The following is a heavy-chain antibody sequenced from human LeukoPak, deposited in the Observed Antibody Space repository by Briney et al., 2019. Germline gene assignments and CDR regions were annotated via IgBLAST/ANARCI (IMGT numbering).Heavy chain of an antibody. V-gene: IGHV1-2*04. J-gene: IGHJ6*02. Sequence: ASVKVSCKASGYTFTGYYMHWVRQAPGQGLEWMGWINPNSGGTNYAQKFQGWVTMTRDTSISTAYMELSRLRSDDTAVYYCAREHESQLGVDYYYYGMDVWGQGTTVTVSS. CDR3: AREHESQLGVDYYYYGMDV. CDR1: GYTFTGYY. D-gene: IGHD7-27*01. CDR2: INPNSGGT.